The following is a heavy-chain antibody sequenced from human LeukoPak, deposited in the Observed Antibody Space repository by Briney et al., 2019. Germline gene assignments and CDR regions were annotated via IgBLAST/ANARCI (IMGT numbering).Heavy chain of an antibody. Sequence: GGSLRLSCAVSGFTFSSYSMNWVRQAPGKGLEWVSSISSSSSYIYYADSVKGRFTISRDNAKNSLYLQMNSLRAEDTAVYYCARGSPLYDNAFDIWGQGTMVTVSS. CDR3: ARGSPLYDNAFDI. J-gene: IGHJ3*02. CDR1: GFTFSSYS. D-gene: IGHD3-9*01. V-gene: IGHV3-21*01. CDR2: ISSSSSYI.